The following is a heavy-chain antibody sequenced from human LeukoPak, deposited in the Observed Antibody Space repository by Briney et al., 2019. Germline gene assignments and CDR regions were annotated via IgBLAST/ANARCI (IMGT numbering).Heavy chain of an antibody. J-gene: IGHJ4*02. CDR3: ARSPPGPFDY. Sequence: GGSLRLSCAASGFTFSSYAMSWVRQAPGKGLEWVSAISGSGGSTYYADSVKGRFTISRDNAKNSLYLQMNSLRAEDTAVYYCARSPPGPFDYWGQGTLVTVSS. CDR1: GFTFSSYA. CDR2: ISGSGGST. V-gene: IGHV3-23*01.